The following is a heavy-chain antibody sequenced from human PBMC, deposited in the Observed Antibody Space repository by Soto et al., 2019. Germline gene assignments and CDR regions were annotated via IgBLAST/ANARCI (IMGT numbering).Heavy chain of an antibody. Sequence: SETLSLTCAVSGGSISSGGYSWSWIRQPPGKGLEWIGYIYHSGSTYYNPSLKSRVTISVDRSKNQFSLKLSSVTAADTAVYYCASHSNYVWFDYWGQGTLVTVSS. CDR1: GGSISSGGYS. V-gene: IGHV4-30-2*01. CDR3: ASHSNYVWFDY. J-gene: IGHJ4*02. CDR2: IYHSGST. D-gene: IGHD4-4*01.